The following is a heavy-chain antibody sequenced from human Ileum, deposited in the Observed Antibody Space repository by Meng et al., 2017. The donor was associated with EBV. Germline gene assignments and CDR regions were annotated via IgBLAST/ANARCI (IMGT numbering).Heavy chain of an antibody. V-gene: IGHV1-18*01. D-gene: IGHD1-26*01. CDR3: ARAGNGGSYYFTY. J-gene: IGHJ4*02. CDR2: ISAYNGNT. CDR1: RYTFGNDG. Sequence: QVQLVQAGDEVKKPGDSVKVSCKASRYTFGNDGISWLRQAPGQGLEWMGWISAYNGNTNYAQNLQGRVTMTTDTSTGTAYMEVRSLRSDDTAVYYCARAGNGGSYYFTYWGQGTLVTVSS.